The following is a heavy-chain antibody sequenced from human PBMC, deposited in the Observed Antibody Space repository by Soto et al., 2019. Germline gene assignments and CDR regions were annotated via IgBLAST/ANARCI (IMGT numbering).Heavy chain of an antibody. D-gene: IGHD2-15*01. J-gene: IGHJ4*02. Sequence: GGSLRLSCAASGFTFSSYSMNWVRQAPGKGLEWVSYISSSSSTIYYADSVKGRFTISRDNAKNSLYLQMNSLRAEDTAVYYCASPSFRCSGGSCPYPYYWGQGTLVTVSS. CDR1: GFTFSSYS. V-gene: IGHV3-48*01. CDR2: ISSSSSTI. CDR3: ASPSFRCSGGSCPYPYY.